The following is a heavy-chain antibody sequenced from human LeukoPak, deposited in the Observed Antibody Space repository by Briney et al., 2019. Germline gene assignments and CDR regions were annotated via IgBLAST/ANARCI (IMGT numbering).Heavy chain of an antibody. CDR2: IYYSGST. Sequence: SETLSLTCTVSGGSISCSSYYWGWIRQPPGKGLEWIGSIYYSGSTYYNPSLKSRVTISVDTSKNQFSLKLSSVTAADTNVYSCGRPSYYYDSSGYHGHFDYWGQGTLVTVSS. V-gene: IGHV4-39*01. D-gene: IGHD3-22*01. CDR1: GGSISCSSYY. CDR3: GRPSYYYDSSGYHGHFDY. J-gene: IGHJ4*02.